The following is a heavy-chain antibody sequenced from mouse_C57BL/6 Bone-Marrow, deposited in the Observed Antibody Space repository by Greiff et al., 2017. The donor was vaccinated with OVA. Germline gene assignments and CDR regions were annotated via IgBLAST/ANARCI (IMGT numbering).Heavy chain of an antibody. CDR3: ARDGYDWGYYYAMDY. D-gene: IGHD2-2*01. J-gene: IGHJ4*01. V-gene: IGHV1-64*01. Sequence: QVQLQQSGAELVKPGASVKLSCKASGYTFTSYWMHWVKQRPGQGLEWIGMIHPNSGSTNYNEKFKSKATLTVDKSSSTAYMQLSSLTSEDSAVYYCARDGYDWGYYYAMDYWGQGTSVTVSS. CDR1: GYTFTSYW. CDR2: IHPNSGST.